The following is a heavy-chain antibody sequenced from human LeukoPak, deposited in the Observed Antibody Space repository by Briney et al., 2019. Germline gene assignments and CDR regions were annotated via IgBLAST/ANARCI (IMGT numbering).Heavy chain of an antibody. J-gene: IGHJ4*02. CDR3: ASAVGYDGTTYY. D-gene: IGHD1-7*01. Sequence: SVKVSCKASGGTFSSYAISWVRQAPGQGLEWMGGIIPIFGTANYARKFQGRVTITADESTSTAYMELSSLRSEDTAVYYCASAVGYDGTTYYWGQGTLVTVSS. CDR1: GGTFSSYA. CDR2: IIPIFGTA. V-gene: IGHV1-69*13.